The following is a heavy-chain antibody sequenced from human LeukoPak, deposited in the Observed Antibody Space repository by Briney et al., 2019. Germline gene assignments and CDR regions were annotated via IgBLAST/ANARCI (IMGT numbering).Heavy chain of an antibody. CDR1: GGSLSSYF. CDR2: IYTSGST. J-gene: IGHJ4*02. CDR3: ARKDTAMAPFDY. V-gene: IGHV4-4*07. Sequence: SETLSLTCTVSGGSLSSYFWTWIRQPAGKGLEWIGRIYTSGSTNYNPSLKSRVTMSVDTSKNQFSLKLSSVTAADTAVYYCARKDTAMAPFDYWGQGTLVTVSS. D-gene: IGHD5-18*01.